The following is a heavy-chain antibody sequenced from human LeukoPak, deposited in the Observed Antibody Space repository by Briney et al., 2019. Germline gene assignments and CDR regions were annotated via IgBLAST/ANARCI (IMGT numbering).Heavy chain of an antibody. D-gene: IGHD2-21*02. CDR2: ISGSGGST. Sequence: AGGSLRLSCAASGFTFSSYAMSWVRQAPGKGLEWVSAISGSGGSTYYADSVKGRFTISRDNSKNTLYLQMNSLRAEDTAVYYCANGQHIVVVTARDWFDPWGQGTLVTVSS. V-gene: IGHV3-23*01. CDR3: ANGQHIVVVTARDWFDP. J-gene: IGHJ5*02. CDR1: GFTFSSYA.